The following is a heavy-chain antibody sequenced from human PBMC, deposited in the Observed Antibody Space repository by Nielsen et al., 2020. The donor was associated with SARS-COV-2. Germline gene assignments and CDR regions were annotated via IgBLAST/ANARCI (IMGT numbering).Heavy chain of an antibody. CDR2: TYYSGST. V-gene: IGHV4-39*01. J-gene: IGHJ4*02. CDR3: ARRGGSYYFDY. CDR1: GGSTSSSSYY. D-gene: IGHD1-26*01. Sequence: SETLSLTCTVSGGSTSSSSYYWGWTRQPPGKGLEWIGSTYYSGSTYYNPSLKSRVTISVDTSKNQFSLKLSSVTAADTAVYYCARRGGSYYFDYWGQGTLVTVSS.